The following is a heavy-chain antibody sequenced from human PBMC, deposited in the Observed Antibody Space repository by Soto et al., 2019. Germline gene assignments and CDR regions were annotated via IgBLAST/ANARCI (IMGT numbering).Heavy chain of an antibody. CDR3: ASKAACGGDCYAFDS. Sequence: QVYLVQSGAEVKKPGSSVKISCKASGGIFSSNTINWVRQAAGQGLEWMGGVIPLFGTANYAEKFQGRVTITAEKATKTEYMELPSLRSEDTAVYYFASKAACGGDCYAFDSWGQGTLVTVSS. CDR1: GGIFSSNT. D-gene: IGHD2-21*02. J-gene: IGHJ4*02. V-gene: IGHV1-69*06. CDR2: VIPLFGTA.